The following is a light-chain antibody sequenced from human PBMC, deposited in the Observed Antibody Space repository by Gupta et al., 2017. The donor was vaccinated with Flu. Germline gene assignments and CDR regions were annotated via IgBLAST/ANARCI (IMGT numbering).Light chain of an antibody. J-gene: IGLJ2*01. CDR3: QSFDDSLSGCFI. V-gene: IGLV1-40*01. Sequence: TISCTGSSSNIGAGQQGHCYQQIPAQPHPLLFVCYVVRPSGIPARFSCANSCTTATLAITGRQAEDEADYYCQSFDDSLSGCFIFGGGTKLTVL. CDR1: SSNIGAGQQ. CDR2: CYV.